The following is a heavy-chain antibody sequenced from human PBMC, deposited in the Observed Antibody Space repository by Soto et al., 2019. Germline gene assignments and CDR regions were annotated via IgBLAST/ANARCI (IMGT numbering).Heavy chain of an antibody. J-gene: IGHJ6*02. CDR3: ARDLITALRYFDYYYGMDV. CDR2: IWYDGSNK. V-gene: IGHV3-33*01. Sequence: GGSLRLSCAASGFTFSSYGMHWVRQAPGKGLEWVAVIWYDGSNKYYADSVKGRFTISRDNSKNTLYLQMNSLRAEDTAVYYCARDLITALRYFDYYYGMDVWGQGTTVTVSS. D-gene: IGHD3-9*01. CDR1: GFTFSSYG.